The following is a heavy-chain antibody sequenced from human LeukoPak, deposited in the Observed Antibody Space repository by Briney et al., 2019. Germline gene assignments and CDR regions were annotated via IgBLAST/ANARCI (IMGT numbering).Heavy chain of an antibody. CDR3: ATCVWGNHFDY. CDR1: GGSISSYY. V-gene: IGHV4-59*01. J-gene: IGHJ4*02. Sequence: SETLSLTCTVSGGSISSYYWSWIRQPPGKGLEWIGYIYYSGSTNYNPSLKSRVTISVDTSKNQFSLKLSSVTAADTAVYYCATCVWGNHFDYWGQGTLVTVSS. CDR2: IYYSGST. D-gene: IGHD2-8*01.